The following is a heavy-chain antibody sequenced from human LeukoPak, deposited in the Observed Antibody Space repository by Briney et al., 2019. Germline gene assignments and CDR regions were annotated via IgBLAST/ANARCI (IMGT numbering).Heavy chain of an antibody. CDR3: AKPYSGWTSFDY. Sequence: PGESLRLSCAASGFIFSSYAMSWVRQAPGKGLEWVSAVSSSGRTTYYADSVKGRFTISRDSSKNTLYLQMNNLRAEDTAIYYCAKPYSGWTSFDYWGQGTLVTVSS. V-gene: IGHV3-23*01. CDR2: VSSSGRTT. J-gene: IGHJ4*02. D-gene: IGHD6-19*01. CDR1: GFIFSSYA.